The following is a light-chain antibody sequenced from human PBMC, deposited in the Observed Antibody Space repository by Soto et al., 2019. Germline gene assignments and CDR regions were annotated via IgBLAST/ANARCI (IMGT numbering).Light chain of an antibody. CDR2: KAS. CDR1: QTISSW. V-gene: IGKV1-5*03. CDR3: QHYNSYSEA. J-gene: IGKJ1*01. Sequence: DLQMTPSPSTLSGSVGYRVTITGRASQTISSWLAWYQQKPGKAPKILIYKASTLKSGVPSRFSGSGSGTEFTLPISTLQPDDFATYSCQHYNSYSEAFGQGTKL.